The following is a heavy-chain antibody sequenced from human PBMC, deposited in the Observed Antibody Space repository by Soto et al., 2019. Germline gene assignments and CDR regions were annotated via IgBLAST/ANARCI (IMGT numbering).Heavy chain of an antibody. CDR2: INSDGSST. D-gene: IGHD1-1*01. V-gene: IGHV3-74*01. J-gene: IGHJ6*02. CDR1: GFTFSSYW. Sequence: VGFLRLSCAASGFTFSSYWMHWVRQAPGKGLVWVSRINSDGSSTSCADSVKGRFTISRDNAKNTLYLQMNSLRAEDTAVYYCARRNNYYYYGMDVWGQGTTVTVSS. CDR3: ARRNNYYYYGMDV.